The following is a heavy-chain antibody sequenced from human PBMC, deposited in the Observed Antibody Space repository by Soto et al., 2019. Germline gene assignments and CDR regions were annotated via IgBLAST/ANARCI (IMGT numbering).Heavy chain of an antibody. J-gene: IGHJ4*02. CDR2: ISRDGSNK. D-gene: IGHD2-15*01. Sequence: QVQVVESGGGVVQPGRSLRLSCAASGFTFNKYAIHWVRQAPGKGLEWVAVISRDGSNKYYVESVKGRFTISRDNSRNTLYLQMNGLRDEETGVYYCSRSMSGAVADSFDSWGQGSLVTVSS. CDR1: GFTFNKYA. V-gene: IGHV3-30*04. CDR3: SRSMSGAVADSFDS.